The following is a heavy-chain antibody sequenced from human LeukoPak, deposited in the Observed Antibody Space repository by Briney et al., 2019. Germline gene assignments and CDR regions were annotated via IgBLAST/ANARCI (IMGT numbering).Heavy chain of an antibody. J-gene: IGHJ3*02. Sequence: GGSLRLSCAASGFTFSSYAMHWVHQAPGKGLEWVAVISYDGSNKYYADSVKGRFTISRDNSKNTLYLQMNSLRAEDTAVYYCARASFRRLWFGEPLEAFDIWGQGTMVTVSS. CDR1: GFTFSSYA. CDR2: ISYDGSNK. CDR3: ARASFRRLWFGEPLEAFDI. D-gene: IGHD3-10*01. V-gene: IGHV3-30*04.